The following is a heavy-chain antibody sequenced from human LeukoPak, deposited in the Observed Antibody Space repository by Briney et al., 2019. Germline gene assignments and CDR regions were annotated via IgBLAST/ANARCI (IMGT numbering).Heavy chain of an antibody. D-gene: IGHD3-16*02. Sequence: ASVKVSCKASGYTFTSYGISWVRQAPEQGLEWMGWISAYNCNTNYAQKLQGRVTMTTDTSTSTAYMELRSLRSDDTAVYYCAREPLWGSYRRYYFDYWGQGTLVTVSS. CDR2: ISAYNCNT. V-gene: IGHV1-18*01. CDR3: AREPLWGSYRRYYFDY. J-gene: IGHJ4*02. CDR1: GYTFTSYG.